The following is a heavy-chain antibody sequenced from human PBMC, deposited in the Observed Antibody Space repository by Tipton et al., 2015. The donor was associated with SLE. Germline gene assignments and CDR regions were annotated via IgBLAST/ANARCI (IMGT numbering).Heavy chain of an antibody. CDR3: ASETYYYGSGPRAFDI. CDR1: GGSISSYY. CDR2: IYYGGST. Sequence: TLSLTCTVSGGSISSYYWSWIRQPPGKGLEWIGYIYYGGSTNYNPSLKSRVTISVDTSKNQFSLKLSSVTAADTAVYYCASETYYYGSGPRAFDIWGKGTMVPVSS. V-gene: IGHV4-59*01. D-gene: IGHD3-10*01. J-gene: IGHJ3*02.